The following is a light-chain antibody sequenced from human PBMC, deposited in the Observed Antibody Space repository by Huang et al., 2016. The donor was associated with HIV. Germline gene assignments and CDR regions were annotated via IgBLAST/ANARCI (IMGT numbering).Light chain of an antibody. Sequence: EIVLTQSPATLSLSPGERATLSCRASQHVTDSLAWFRQKTGQAPSLLISRAANRATGAPARFSGSGSGTDFTRTISSLEPEDVALYYCQERIHWPRLTFGGGTKVEIK. CDR2: RAA. CDR1: QHVTDS. CDR3: QERIHWPRLT. J-gene: IGKJ4*01. V-gene: IGKV3-11*01.